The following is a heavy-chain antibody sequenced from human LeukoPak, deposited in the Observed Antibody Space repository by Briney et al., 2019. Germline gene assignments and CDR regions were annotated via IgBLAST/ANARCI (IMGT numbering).Heavy chain of an antibody. V-gene: IGHV6-1*01. CDR2: TYYRSKWFN. CDR1: GDSISSNSAA. D-gene: IGHD3-3*01. CDR3: TRFNSNTKWFDP. J-gene: IGHJ5*02. Sequence: SQTLSLTCALSGDSISSNSAAWNWIRQSPSRGLEWLGRTYYRSKWFNDYAVSVQIRITINPDTPKTQFSLQLNSVTAEDTAVYYCTRFNSNTKWFDPWGQGTLVTVSS.